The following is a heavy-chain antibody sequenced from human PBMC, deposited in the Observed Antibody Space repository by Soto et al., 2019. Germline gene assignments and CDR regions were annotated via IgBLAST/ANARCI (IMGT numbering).Heavy chain of an antibody. D-gene: IGHD2-2*01. J-gene: IGHJ4*02. CDR1: GFTFSSYG. V-gene: IGHV3-48*01. Sequence: VGSLRLSCAFSGFTFSSYGMHWVRQAPGKGLELFSYISSSSSTIYYADSVKGRFTVSRDNSKNTLYLQMNSLRPEDTAVYYCAKHSSTFVFWGQGTLVTVSS. CDR2: ISSSSSTI. CDR3: AKHSSTFVF.